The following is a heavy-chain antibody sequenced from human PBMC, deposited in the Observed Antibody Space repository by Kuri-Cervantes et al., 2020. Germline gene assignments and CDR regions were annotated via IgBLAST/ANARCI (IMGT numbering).Heavy chain of an antibody. CDR3: VVNYYYESSGKRDTGDS. CDR1: GFTFSSYW. CDR2: IKQDGSEK. Sequence: GGSLRLSCAASGFTFSSYWMSWVRQAPGKGLEWVANIKQDGSEKYYVDSVKGRFTISRDNAKNSLYLQMNSLRAEDTAVYYCVVNYYYESSGKRDTGDSWGQGTLVTVSS. V-gene: IGHV3-7*01. J-gene: IGHJ4*02. D-gene: IGHD3-22*01.